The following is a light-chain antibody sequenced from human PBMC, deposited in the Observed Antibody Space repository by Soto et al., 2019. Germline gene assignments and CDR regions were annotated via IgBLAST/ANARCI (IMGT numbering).Light chain of an antibody. CDR1: QGISSA. CDR3: QQYNSYPNT. J-gene: IGKJ5*01. Sequence: AIPLTQSPSSLSASIGDRVTITCRAIQGISSALAWYQQKPGKASKVLIYDASSLESGVPSRFSGSGSGTDFTLTISSLQPEDFATYYCQQYNSYPNTFGQGTRLEIK. CDR2: DAS. V-gene: IGKV1-13*02.